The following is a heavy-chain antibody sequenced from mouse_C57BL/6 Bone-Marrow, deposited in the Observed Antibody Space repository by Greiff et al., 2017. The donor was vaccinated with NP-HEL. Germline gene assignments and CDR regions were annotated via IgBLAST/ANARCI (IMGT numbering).Heavy chain of an antibody. CDR1: GYTFTSYG. Sequence: VHLVESGAELARPGASVKLSCKASGYTFTSYGISWVKQRTGQGLEWIGEIYPRSGNTYYNEKFKGKATLTADKSSSTAYMELRSLTSEDSAVYFCARPRVYYDYDYYAMDYWGQGTSVTVSS. V-gene: IGHV1-81*01. CDR3: ARPRVYYDYDYYAMDY. J-gene: IGHJ4*01. CDR2: IYPRSGNT. D-gene: IGHD2-4*01.